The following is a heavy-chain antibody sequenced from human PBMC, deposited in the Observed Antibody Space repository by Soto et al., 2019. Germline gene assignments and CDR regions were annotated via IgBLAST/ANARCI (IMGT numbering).Heavy chain of an antibody. Sequence: GGSLRLSCATSGFTFSTYAMNWVRQAPGKGLEWVSSISSSSSYIYYADSVKGRFTISRDNAKNSLYLQMNSLRAEDTAVYYCAGGQYGDYCSDYWGQGTLVTVSS. J-gene: IGHJ4*02. CDR2: ISSSSSYI. V-gene: IGHV3-21*01. CDR1: GFTFSTYA. CDR3: AGGQYGDYCSDY. D-gene: IGHD4-17*01.